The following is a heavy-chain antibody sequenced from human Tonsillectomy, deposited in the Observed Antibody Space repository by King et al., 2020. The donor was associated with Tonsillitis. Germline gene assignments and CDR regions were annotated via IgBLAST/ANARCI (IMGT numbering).Heavy chain of an antibody. CDR1: GFTFDDYA. V-gene: IGHV3-9*01. CDR3: AKDSRVMGGATVTPDY. Sequence: VQLVESGGGLVQPGRSLRLSCAASGFTFDDYAMHWVRQAPGKGLEWVSGISWYSGSIGYAASVKGRFTLSRDNAKNSLYLQMNSLRAEDTALYYCAKDSRVMGGATVTPDYWGQGTLVTVSS. J-gene: IGHJ4*02. CDR2: ISWYSGSI. D-gene: IGHD4-17*01.